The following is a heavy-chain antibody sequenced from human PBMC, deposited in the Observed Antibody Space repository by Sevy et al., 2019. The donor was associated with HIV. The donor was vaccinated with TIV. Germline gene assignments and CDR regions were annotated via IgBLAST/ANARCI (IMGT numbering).Heavy chain of an antibody. CDR3: AKESGTIVPASYFDF. J-gene: IGHJ4*02. Sequence: GSPRLSCAASGFTFTYYAMNWVRQAPGKGLEWVSGIRGSGGSTYYADSVKGRFTISRDNSKNTLHLQMSSLRDEDTAVYYCAKESGTIVPASYFDFWGQGTLVTVSS. CDR1: GFTFTYYA. D-gene: IGHD2-2*01. CDR2: IRGSGGST. V-gene: IGHV3-23*01.